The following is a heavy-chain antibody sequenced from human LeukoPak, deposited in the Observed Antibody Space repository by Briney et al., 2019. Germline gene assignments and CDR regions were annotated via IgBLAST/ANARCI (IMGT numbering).Heavy chain of an antibody. CDR1: GGSISSYY. Sequence: PSESLSLTCTVSGGSISSYYWSWIRQPPGKGLEWIGYIYYSGSINYNPSLTSRVMISVDTSKNQLSLKLSSVTAADTAVYYCARHVADILTGYYDAFDIWGQGTMVTVS. CDR2: IYYSGSI. J-gene: IGHJ3*02. D-gene: IGHD3-9*01. V-gene: IGHV4-59*08. CDR3: ARHVADILTGYYDAFDI.